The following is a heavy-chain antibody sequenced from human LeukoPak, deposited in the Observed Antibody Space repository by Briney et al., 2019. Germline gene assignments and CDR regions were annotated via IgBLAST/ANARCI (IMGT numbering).Heavy chain of an antibody. CDR2: IKADGSEK. CDR1: GFIFSNYW. Sequence: GGSLRLSCVASGFIFSNYWMSWVRQAPGKGLEWVATIKADGSEKYYVDSVRGRFTISRDNAQKSLYLQMNSLGAEDTAVYYCASVTNSDVWGQGTTVIVSS. D-gene: IGHD1-1*01. CDR3: ASVTNSDV. J-gene: IGHJ6*02. V-gene: IGHV3-7*01.